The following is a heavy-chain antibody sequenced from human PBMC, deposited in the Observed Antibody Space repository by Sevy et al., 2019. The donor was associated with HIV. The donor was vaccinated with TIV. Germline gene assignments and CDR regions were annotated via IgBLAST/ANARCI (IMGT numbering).Heavy chain of an antibody. J-gene: IGHJ4*02. V-gene: IGHV1-2*02. CDR1: GYMFTDYY. Sequence: ASVKVSCKTSGYMFTDYYIHWVRQAPGQGFEWMGWINPNSGDTAYAQIFQDRVTVDRDTSSTTSYMELTRLRSDDTDVYYCATHGKSDYGSRLDYWGQGTLVTVSS. D-gene: IGHD4-17*01. CDR3: ATHGKSDYGSRLDY. CDR2: INPNSGDT.